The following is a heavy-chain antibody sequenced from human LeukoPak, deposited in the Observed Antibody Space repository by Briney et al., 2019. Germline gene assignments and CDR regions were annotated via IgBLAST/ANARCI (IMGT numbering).Heavy chain of an antibody. D-gene: IGHD2-15*01. Sequence: GGSLRLSCAASGFTFSDYYMSWIRQAPGKGLEWVSYISSSGSTIYYADSVKGRFTISRDTSRSTLYLQMNSLRAEDAAVYYCAKAPVTFCRGAFCYPFDYWGQRTLVTVSS. CDR1: GFTFSDYY. CDR3: AKAPVTFCRGAFCYPFDY. V-gene: IGHV3-11*01. J-gene: IGHJ4*02. CDR2: ISSSGSTI.